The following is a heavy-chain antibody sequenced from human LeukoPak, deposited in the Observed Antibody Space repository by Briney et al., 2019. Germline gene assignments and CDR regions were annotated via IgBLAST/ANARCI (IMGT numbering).Heavy chain of an antibody. D-gene: IGHD3/OR15-3a*01. V-gene: IGHV3-23*01. CDR1: GFTFSSYA. Sequence: QTGGSLRLSCAASGFTFSSYAMSWVRQAPGKGLEWVSAISGSGGSTYYADSVKGRFTISRDNSKNTLYLQMNSLRAEDTAVYYCAKDRSEDFSPYYFDYWGQGTLVTVSS. CDR3: AKDRSEDFSPYYFDY. CDR2: ISGSGGST. J-gene: IGHJ4*02.